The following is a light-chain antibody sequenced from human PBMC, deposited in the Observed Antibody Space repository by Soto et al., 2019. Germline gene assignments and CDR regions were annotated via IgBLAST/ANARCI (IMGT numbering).Light chain of an antibody. Sequence: DIQMTQSPSSLFASVGDRVTITCQATQDINIYLNWYQQKPGKAPNLLIYDASNLEIGVPSRFSGSGSGTHFTFTISSLQTEDIVTYYCQQYDILPITFGRGTRLEIK. CDR3: QQYDILPIT. V-gene: IGKV1-33*01. CDR2: DAS. J-gene: IGKJ5*01. CDR1: QDINIY.